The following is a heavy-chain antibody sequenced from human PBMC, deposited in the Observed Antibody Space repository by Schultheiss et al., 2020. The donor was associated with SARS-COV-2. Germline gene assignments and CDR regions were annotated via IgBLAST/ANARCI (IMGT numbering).Heavy chain of an antibody. CDR1: GFTFSIYG. V-gene: IGHV3-23*01. CDR2: ISGSGGST. D-gene: IGHD6-6*01. J-gene: IGHJ6*02. Sequence: GGSLRLSCAASGFTFSIYGMHWVRQAPGKGLEWVSAISGSGGSTYYADSVKGRFTISRDNSKNTLYLQMNSLRAEDTAVYYCANGAARPGHYYYGMDVWGQGTTVTVSS. CDR3: ANGAARPGHYYYGMDV.